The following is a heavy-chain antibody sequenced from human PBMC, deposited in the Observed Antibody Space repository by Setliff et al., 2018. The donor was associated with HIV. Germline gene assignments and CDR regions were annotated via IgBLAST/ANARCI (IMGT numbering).Heavy chain of an antibody. J-gene: IGHJ4*02. D-gene: IGHD6-19*01. V-gene: IGHV4-4*08. CDR1: GGSFSGYY. CDR2: IYTSGST. CDR3: ARDSIAVAGIGHYFDY. Sequence: SETLSLTCAVYGGSFSGYYWTYIRQPPGKGLEWIGRIYTSGSTNYNPSLKSRVTISLDTSKNQFSLNLSSVTAADTAMYYCARDSIAVAGIGHYFDYWGRGTLVTVSS.